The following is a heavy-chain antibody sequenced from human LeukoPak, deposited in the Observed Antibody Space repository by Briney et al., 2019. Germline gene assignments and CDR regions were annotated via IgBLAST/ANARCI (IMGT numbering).Heavy chain of an antibody. CDR1: GGSISSSNW. D-gene: IGHD5-12*01. CDR3: ARTPGYSGSYFDY. Sequence: SETLSLTCAVSGGSISSSNWWSWVRQPPGKGLEWIGEIYHSGSTNYNPSLKSRVTISVDKSKNQFSLKLSSVTAADTAVYYCARTPGYSGSYFDYWGQRTLVTVSS. CDR2: IYHSGST. J-gene: IGHJ4*02. V-gene: IGHV4-4*02.